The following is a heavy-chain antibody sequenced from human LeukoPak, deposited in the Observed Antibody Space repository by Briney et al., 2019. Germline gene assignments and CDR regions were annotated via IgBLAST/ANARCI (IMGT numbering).Heavy chain of an antibody. CDR3: ARELLWFGELLYSSGEGAFDI. CDR2: INTNTGNP. CDR1: GYTFTSYA. D-gene: IGHD3-10*01. J-gene: IGHJ3*02. Sequence: GASVKVSCKASGYTFTSYAMNWVRQAPGQGLEWMGWINTNTGNPTYAQGFTGRFVFSLDTSVSTAYLQISSLKAEDTAVYYCARELLWFGELLYSSGEGAFDIWGQGTMVTVSS. V-gene: IGHV7-4-1*02.